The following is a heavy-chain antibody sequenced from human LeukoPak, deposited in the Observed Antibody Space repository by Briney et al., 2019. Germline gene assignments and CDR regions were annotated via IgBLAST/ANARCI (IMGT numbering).Heavy chain of an antibody. Sequence: ASVKVSCKASGGTFSSYAISWVRQAPGQGLEWMGRIIPILGIANYAQKFQGRVTITADKSTSTAYMELSSLRSEDTAVYYCAGTRIVGATGGDWYFDLWGRGTLVTVSS. CDR1: GGTFSSYA. J-gene: IGHJ2*01. CDR2: IIPILGIA. CDR3: AGTRIVGATGGDWYFDL. D-gene: IGHD1-26*01. V-gene: IGHV1-69*04.